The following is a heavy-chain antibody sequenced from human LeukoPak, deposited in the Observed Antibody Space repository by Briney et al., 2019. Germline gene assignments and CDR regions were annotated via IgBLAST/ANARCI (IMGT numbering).Heavy chain of an antibody. CDR3: AKYGPQDSGSSHFDY. D-gene: IGHD1-26*01. Sequence: GGSLRLSCAASGFTFSSYGMQWVRQAPGKGLEWVAVISHDGTVQHYADSVKGRFTISRDNSKNTLFLQMNSLRAEDTAIYYCAKYGPQDSGSSHFDYWGQGALVTVSS. J-gene: IGHJ4*02. CDR1: GFTFSSYG. CDR2: ISHDGTVQ. V-gene: IGHV3-30*18.